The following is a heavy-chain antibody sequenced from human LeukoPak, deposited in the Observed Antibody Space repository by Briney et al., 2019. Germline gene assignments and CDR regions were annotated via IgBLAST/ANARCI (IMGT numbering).Heavy chain of an antibody. CDR1: GFTFSGYW. J-gene: IGHJ2*01. CDR3: ARDTGWYFDL. D-gene: IGHD4-17*01. V-gene: IGHV3-74*01. Sequence: PGGSLRLSCAASGFTFSGYWMHWVRQAPGMGLVWVSRITGDGISTSYADSMKGRFTISRDNAKNTLYLQMISLRAEDTAVYYCARDTGWYFDLWGRGTLVTVSS. CDR2: ITGDGIST.